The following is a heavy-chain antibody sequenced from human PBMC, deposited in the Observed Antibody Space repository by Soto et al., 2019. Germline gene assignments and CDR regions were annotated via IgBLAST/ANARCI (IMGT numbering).Heavy chain of an antibody. CDR1: GFTYSSHG. Sequence: EAQFLESGGELIQPGGSLRLSCAYSGFTYSSHGMSLVRQAPGKGLEWIAGLSRGGGSTYYADSVKGRFTISRDNSKNTLDLIMNSMRVEDTALYYCARDGQYRTDGFDIWGQGTRVTVTS. V-gene: IGHV3-23*01. CDR2: LSRGGGST. CDR3: ARDGQYRTDGFDI. J-gene: IGHJ3*02. D-gene: IGHD5-12*01.